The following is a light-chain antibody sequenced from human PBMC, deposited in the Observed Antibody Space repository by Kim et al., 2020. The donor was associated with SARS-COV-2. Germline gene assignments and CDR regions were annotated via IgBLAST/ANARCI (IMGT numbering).Light chain of an antibody. V-gene: IGLV3-21*03. Sequence: SYELTQPPSVSVAPGKTARIPCCGNNIGSKSVRWYQQKPGQAPVLVVDDDSDRPSGIPERFSGSNSGNTATLTISRVEAGDEADYYCQVWDSSSDHVVFGGGTQLTVL. CDR3: QVWDSSSDHVV. J-gene: IGLJ2*01. CDR2: DDS. CDR1: NIGSKS.